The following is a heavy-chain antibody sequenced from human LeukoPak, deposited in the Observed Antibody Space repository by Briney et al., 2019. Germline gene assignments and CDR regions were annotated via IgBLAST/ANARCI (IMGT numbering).Heavy chain of an antibody. V-gene: IGHV4-38-2*02. D-gene: IGHD6-13*01. J-gene: IGHJ4*02. Sequence: SETLSLTCTVSGYSISSGYYWGWIRQPPGKGLEWIGSIYHSGSTYYNPSLKSRVTISVDTSKNQFSLKLSSVTAADTAVYYCAREMEQQLYLKLGFDYWGQGTLVTVSS. CDR2: IYHSGST. CDR3: AREMEQQLYLKLGFDY. CDR1: GYSISSGYY.